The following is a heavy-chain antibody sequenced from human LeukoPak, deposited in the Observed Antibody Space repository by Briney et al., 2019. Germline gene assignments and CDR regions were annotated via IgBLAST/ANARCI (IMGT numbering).Heavy chain of an antibody. D-gene: IGHD1-26*01. Sequence: ASVKVSCKTSGYTFTGYYMHWVRQAPGQGLEWMGWINPNSGGTNYAQKFQGRVTMTRDTSISTAYMELSRLRSDDTAVYYCARSLVGATWGLDPGYYDYWGQGTLVTVSS. CDR3: ARSLVGATWGLDPGYYDY. J-gene: IGHJ4*02. CDR2: INPNSGGT. V-gene: IGHV1-2*02. CDR1: GYTFTGYY.